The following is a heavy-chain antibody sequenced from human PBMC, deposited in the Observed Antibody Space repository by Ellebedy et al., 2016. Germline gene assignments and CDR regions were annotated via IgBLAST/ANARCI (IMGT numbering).Heavy chain of an antibody. V-gene: IGHV3-23*01. D-gene: IGHD4-17*01. CDR3: YYGHYSGF. CDR2: ISPGSDIT. CDR1: GLNFNTFF. Sequence: GGSLRLXXTASGLNFNTFFMTWVRQAPGKGLEWVSTISPGSDITRLADSVKGRFTISRDNSRYTLYLQMDSLTAADTAVYYCYYGHYSGFWGQGTLVTVSS. J-gene: IGHJ4*02.